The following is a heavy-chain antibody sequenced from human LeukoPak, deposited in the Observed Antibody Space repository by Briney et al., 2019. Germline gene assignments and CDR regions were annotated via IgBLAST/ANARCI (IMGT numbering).Heavy chain of an antibody. CDR1: GDSILTTNW. Sequence: SETLSLTCAVSGDSILTTNWWSWVRQPPGKGLEWVGEVHLSGASNYNPSLKSRVNMSIDKSKNQLSLELTSVTAADTAIYYCTRESGAFSPFGFWGQGTLVTVSS. V-gene: IGHV4-4*02. CDR2: VHLSGAS. CDR3: TRESGAFSPFGF. D-gene: IGHD1-26*01. J-gene: IGHJ4*02.